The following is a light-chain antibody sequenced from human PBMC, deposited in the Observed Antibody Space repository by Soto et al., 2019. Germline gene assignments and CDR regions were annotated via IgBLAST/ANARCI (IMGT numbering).Light chain of an antibody. CDR1: QSISNF. V-gene: IGKV3-20*01. CDR3: QQYGSSGT. Sequence: EIVLTQSPGTLSLSPWERATLSCRASQSISNFLAWYQQKPGQAPRLLIYGASNRATGIPDRFSGSGSGTYFTLTISRLEPEDFAVYYCQQYGSSGTFGQGTKVDIK. J-gene: IGKJ1*01. CDR2: GAS.